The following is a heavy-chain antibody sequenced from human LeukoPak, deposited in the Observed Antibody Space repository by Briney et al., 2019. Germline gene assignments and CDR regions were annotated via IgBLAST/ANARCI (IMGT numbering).Heavy chain of an antibody. CDR1: GFTFSTYA. CDR2: ISGSGSST. J-gene: IGHJ4*02. D-gene: IGHD3-3*01. V-gene: IGHV3-23*01. Sequence: GGSLRLSCAASGFTFSTYAMSWVRQAPGKGLEWVSGISGSGSSTFDADSVKGRFTISRDNAKSSLYLQMNSLRAEDTAVYYCARTDLRFPLYWGQGTLVTVSS. CDR3: ARTDLRFPLY.